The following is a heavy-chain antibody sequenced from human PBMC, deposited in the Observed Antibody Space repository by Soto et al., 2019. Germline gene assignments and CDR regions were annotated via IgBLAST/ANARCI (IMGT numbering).Heavy chain of an antibody. CDR1: GYSFTSYW. D-gene: IGHD4-4*01. CDR2: IYPGDSDT. J-gene: IGHJ6*02. CDR3: ARHPLYSNYEGSGMDV. Sequence: PGESLKISCKGSGYSFTSYWIGWVRQMPGKGLEWMGIIYPGDSDTRYSPSFQGQVTISADKSISTAYLQWSSLKASDTAMYYCARHPLYSNYEGSGMDVWGQGTTVTVS. V-gene: IGHV5-51*01.